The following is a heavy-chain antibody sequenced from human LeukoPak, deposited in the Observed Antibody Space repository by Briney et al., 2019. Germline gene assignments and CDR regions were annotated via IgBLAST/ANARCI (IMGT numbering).Heavy chain of an antibody. V-gene: IGHV1-69*06. CDR1: GDTFSSYA. CDR3: ARATVTHYFYYYMDV. J-gene: IGHJ6*03. Sequence: GASVKVSCKASGDTFSSYAITWVRQAPGQGLEWMGGIIPIYATANYAQNFQGRVTITADTSTTTVYMHLSSLRSEDTAVYYCARATVTHYFYYYMDVWGNGTTVTVSS. CDR2: IIPIYATA. D-gene: IGHD4-17*01.